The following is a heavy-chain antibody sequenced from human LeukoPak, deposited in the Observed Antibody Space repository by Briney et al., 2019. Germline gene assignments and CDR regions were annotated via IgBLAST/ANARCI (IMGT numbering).Heavy chain of an antibody. CDR2: IYYSGST. CDR1: GGSISSSSYY. CDR3: ARDGWYCSGGSCYSD. V-gene: IGHV4-39*07. Sequence: PSETLSLTCTVSGGSISSSSYYWGWIRQPPGKGLEWIGSIYYSGSTYYNPSLKSRVTISVDTSKNQFSLKLSSVTAADTAVYYCARDGWYCSGGSCYSDWGQGTLVTVSS. D-gene: IGHD2-15*01. J-gene: IGHJ4*02.